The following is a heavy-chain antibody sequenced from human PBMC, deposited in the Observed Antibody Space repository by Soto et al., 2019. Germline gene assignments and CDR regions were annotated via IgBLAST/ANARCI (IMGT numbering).Heavy chain of an antibody. J-gene: IGHJ4*02. V-gene: IGHV4-59*01. CDR3: AREIGNSAFDY. D-gene: IGHD4-4*01. CDR2: IYYSGST. Sequence: QVQLQESGPGLVKPSETLSLTCTVSGGSITTYYWSWIRQPPGKGLEWIGYIYYSGSTNYNPSLKRRVTISVDTSKNQFSLKLSSVTAADTAVYYCAREIGNSAFDYWGQGTLVTVSS. CDR1: GGSITTYY.